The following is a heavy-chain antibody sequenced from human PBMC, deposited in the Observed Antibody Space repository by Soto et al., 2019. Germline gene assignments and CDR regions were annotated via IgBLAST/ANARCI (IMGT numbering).Heavy chain of an antibody. J-gene: IGHJ6*03. CDR2: ISSSSSYI. Sequence: GGSLRLSCAASGFTFSSYSMNWVRQAPGKGLEWVSSISSSSSYIYYADSVKGRFTISRDNAKNSLYLQMNSLRAEDTAVYYCASDEQLWLRVNYYYYYMDVWGKGTTVTVSS. CDR3: ASDEQLWLRVNYYYYYMDV. V-gene: IGHV3-21*01. CDR1: GFTFSSYS. D-gene: IGHD5-18*01.